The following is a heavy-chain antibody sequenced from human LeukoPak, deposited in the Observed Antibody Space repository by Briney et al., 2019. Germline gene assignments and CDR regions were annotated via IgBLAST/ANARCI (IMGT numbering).Heavy chain of an antibody. CDR1: GGSISSGGYY. J-gene: IGHJ5*02. CDR2: IYYSGST. CDR3: ARYCSSTNCYKGGFDP. Sequence: TSQTLSLTCTVSGGSISSGGYYWSWIRQHPGKGLEWIGYIYYSGSTYSNPSLKSRVTISVDTSKNQFSLNLSSVTAADTAVYYCARYCSSTNCYKGGFDPWGQGTLVAVSS. V-gene: IGHV4-31*03. D-gene: IGHD2-2*02.